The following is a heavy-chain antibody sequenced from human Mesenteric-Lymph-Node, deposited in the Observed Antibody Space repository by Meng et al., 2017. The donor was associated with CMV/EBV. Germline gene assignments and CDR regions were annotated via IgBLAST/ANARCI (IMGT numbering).Heavy chain of an antibody. V-gene: IGHV4-59*01. Sequence: SETLSLTCTVSGGSISSYYWSWIRQPPGKGLEWIGYIYYSGSTNYNPSLKSRVTISVDTSKNQFSLKLSSVTAADTAVYYCARIGVVTMVRGVHPNDAFDIWGQGTMVTVSS. CDR1: GGSISSYY. J-gene: IGHJ3*02. D-gene: IGHD3-10*01. CDR3: ARIGVVTMVRGVHPNDAFDI. CDR2: IYYSGST.